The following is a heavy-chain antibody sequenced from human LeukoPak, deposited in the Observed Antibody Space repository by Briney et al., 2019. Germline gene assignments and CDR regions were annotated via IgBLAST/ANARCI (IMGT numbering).Heavy chain of an antibody. CDR1: GFTFSSYG. J-gene: IGHJ5*02. V-gene: IGHV3-30*19. Sequence: GGSLRLSCAASGFTFSSYGMHWVRQAPGKGLEWVAVISYDGSNKYYADSVKGRFTISRDNSKNTLYLQMNSLRAEDTAVYYCARGRSRITIFGVVHGNWFDPWGQGTLVTVSS. CDR2: ISYDGSNK. D-gene: IGHD3-3*01. CDR3: ARGRSRITIFGVVHGNWFDP.